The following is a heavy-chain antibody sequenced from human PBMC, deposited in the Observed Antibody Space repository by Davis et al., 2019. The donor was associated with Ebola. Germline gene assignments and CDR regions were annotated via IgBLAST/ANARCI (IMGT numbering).Heavy chain of an antibody. Sequence: PGGSLRLSCAASGFTFSSYWMHWVRQAPGKGLVWVSRINSDGSSTSYADSVKGRFTISRDNAKNTLYLQMNSLRAEDTAVYYCARDVGYCSSTSCYTGDYWGQGTLVTVSS. D-gene: IGHD2-2*02. V-gene: IGHV3-74*01. J-gene: IGHJ4*02. CDR1: GFTFSSYW. CDR2: INSDGSST. CDR3: ARDVGYCSSTSCYTGDY.